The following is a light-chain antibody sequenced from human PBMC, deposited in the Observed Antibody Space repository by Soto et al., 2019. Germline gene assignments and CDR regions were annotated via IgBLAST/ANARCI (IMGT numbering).Light chain of an antibody. Sequence: EIVLTQSPATLSLSPGERDTLSCRASQSVGSSLAWYQQKPGQAPRLLIYDASNRATGIPARFSGSGSGTDFTLTISSLEPEDFAVYYCQQRSNWPPGEFTFGPGTKVDIK. J-gene: IGKJ3*01. CDR1: QSVGSS. CDR2: DAS. V-gene: IGKV3-11*01. CDR3: QQRSNWPPGEFT.